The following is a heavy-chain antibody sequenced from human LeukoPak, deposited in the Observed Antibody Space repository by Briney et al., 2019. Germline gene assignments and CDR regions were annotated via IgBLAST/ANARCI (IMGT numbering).Heavy chain of an antibody. D-gene: IGHD2-21*01. J-gene: IGHJ4*02. CDR2: ISSSSSYI. Sequence: GGSLRLSCAASGFTFSSYSMNWVRQAPGKGLEWVSSISSSSSYIYYADSVKGRFTISRDNAKNSLYLQMNSLRAEDTAVYYCARAPAGGDSYFDYWGQGTLVTVSS. V-gene: IGHV3-21*01. CDR3: ARAPAGGDSYFDY. CDR1: GFTFSSYS.